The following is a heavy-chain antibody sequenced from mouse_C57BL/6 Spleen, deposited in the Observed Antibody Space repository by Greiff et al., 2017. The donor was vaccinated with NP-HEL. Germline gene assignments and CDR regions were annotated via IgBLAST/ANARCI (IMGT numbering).Heavy chain of an antibody. V-gene: IGHV1-61*01. CDR1: GYTFTSYW. CDR2: IYPSDSET. Sequence: QVQLQQSGAELVRPGSSVKLSCKASGYTFTSYWMDWVKQRPGQGLEWIGNIYPSDSETHYNQKFKDKATLTVDKSSSTAYMQLSSLTSEDSAVYYCARRNYDYSWFAYWGQGTLVTVSA. J-gene: IGHJ3*01. D-gene: IGHD2-4*01. CDR3: ARRNYDYSWFAY.